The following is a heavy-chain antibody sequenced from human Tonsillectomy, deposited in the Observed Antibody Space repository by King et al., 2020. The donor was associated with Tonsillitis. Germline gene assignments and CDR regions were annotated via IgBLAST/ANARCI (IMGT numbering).Heavy chain of an antibody. J-gene: IGHJ4*02. V-gene: IGHV3-30*04. D-gene: IGHD6-13*01. Sequence: VQLVESGGGVVQPGRFLRLSCAASGFTFSSYPMHWVRQAPGKGLEWVAVISYDGSNKYYADSVKGRFTISRDNSKNTLFLQMSSLRAEDTAVYYCARESLASEVSSNWYEPVDYWGQGTLVSVSS. CDR3: ARESLASEVSSNWYEPVDY. CDR1: GFTFSSYP. CDR2: ISYDGSNK.